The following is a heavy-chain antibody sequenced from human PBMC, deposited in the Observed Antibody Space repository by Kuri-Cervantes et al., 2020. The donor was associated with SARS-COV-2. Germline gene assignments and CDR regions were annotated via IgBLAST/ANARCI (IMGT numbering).Heavy chain of an antibody. J-gene: IGHJ3*02. CDR3: AREGYCSSTSCSQGGPYAFDI. CDR1: GYTFTSYD. D-gene: IGHD2-2*01. V-gene: IGHV1-8*03. CDR2: TNPNSGNT. Sequence: ASVKVSCKASGYTFTSYDINWVRQATGQGLEWMGWTNPNSGNTGYAQKFQGRVTITRNTSISTAYMELSSLRSEDTAVYYCAREGYCSSTSCSQGGPYAFDIWGQGTMVTVSS.